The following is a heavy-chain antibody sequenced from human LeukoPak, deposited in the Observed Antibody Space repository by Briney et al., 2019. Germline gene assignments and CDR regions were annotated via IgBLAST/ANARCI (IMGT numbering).Heavy chain of an antibody. CDR1: GGSFSGYY. J-gene: IGHJ4*02. D-gene: IGHD5-18*01. CDR2: INHSGST. CDR3: ATSGYSYGFDY. V-gene: IGHV4-34*01. Sequence: SETLSLTCAVYGGSFSGYYWSWIRQPPGKGLEWIGEINHSGSTNYSPSLKSRVTISVDTSKNQFSLKLSSVTAADTAVYYCATSGYSYGFDYWGQGTLVTVSS.